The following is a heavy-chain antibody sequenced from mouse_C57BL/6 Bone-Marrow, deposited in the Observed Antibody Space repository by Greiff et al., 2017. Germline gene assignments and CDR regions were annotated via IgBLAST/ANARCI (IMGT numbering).Heavy chain of an antibody. J-gene: IGHJ4*01. V-gene: IGHV2-9*01. Sequence: VKVVESGPGLVAPSQSLSITCTVSGFSLTSYGVDWVRQPPGKGLEWLGVIWGGGSTNYNSALMSRLSISKDNSKSQVFLKMNSLQTDDTAMYYCATLYGRSLRDAMDYWGQGTSVTVSS. CDR2: IWGGGST. CDR3: ATLYGRSLRDAMDY. D-gene: IGHD1-1*01. CDR1: GFSLTSYG.